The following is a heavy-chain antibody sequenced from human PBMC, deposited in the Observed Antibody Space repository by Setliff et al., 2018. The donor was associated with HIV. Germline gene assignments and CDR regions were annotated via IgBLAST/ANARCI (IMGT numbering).Heavy chain of an antibody. CDR3: AREVDVVTTSDAFDI. CDR2: VTHSGST. D-gene: IGHD2-21*02. V-gene: IGHV4-34*01. J-gene: IGHJ3*02. CDR1: GGSLSGFY. Sequence: SETLSLTCAVYGGSLSGFYWTFIRQSPGKGLEWIGEVTHSGSTTYDPSLKSRITISVDTSRNQFSLKLTSVTAADMGVYYCAREVDVVTTSDAFDIWGQGTMVTVSS.